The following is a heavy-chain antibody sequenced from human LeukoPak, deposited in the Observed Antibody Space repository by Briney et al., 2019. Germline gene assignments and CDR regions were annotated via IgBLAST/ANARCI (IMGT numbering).Heavy chain of an antibody. D-gene: IGHD6-13*01. CDR3: ARVGGIAAAGFDY. CDR1: GGSISSSNW. J-gene: IGHJ4*02. Sequence: PSGTLSLTCAVSGGSISSSNWWSWVRQPQGKGLEWIGEIYHSGGTNYNPSLKSRVTISVDKSKNQFSLKLSSVTAADTAVYYCARVGGIAAAGFDYWGQGTLVTVSS. V-gene: IGHV4-4*02. CDR2: IYHSGGT.